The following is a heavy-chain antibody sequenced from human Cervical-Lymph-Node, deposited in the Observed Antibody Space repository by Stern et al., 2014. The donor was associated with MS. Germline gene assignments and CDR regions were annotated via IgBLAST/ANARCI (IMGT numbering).Heavy chain of an antibody. D-gene: IGHD1-26*01. J-gene: IGHJ3*02. Sequence: QVQLVQSGAEVKKPGASVQVSCKASGNTFTDSYIHWVRQADGQGLEWKGLINPNSSDTKFAQKFQGRVTMTSDTSISTVNMELNRLRSDDTAVYYCASGSSVAATTNFPHAIWGQGTLVTVSS. CDR3: ASGSSVAATTNFPHAI. V-gene: IGHV1-2*02. CDR2: INPNSSDT. CDR1: GNTFTDSY.